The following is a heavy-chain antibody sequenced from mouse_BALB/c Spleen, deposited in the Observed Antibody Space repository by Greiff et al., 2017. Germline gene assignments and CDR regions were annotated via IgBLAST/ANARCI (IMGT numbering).Heavy chain of an antibody. J-gene: IGHJ3*01. D-gene: IGHD1-1*01. Sequence: VKLQESGPGLVAPSQSLSITCTVSGFSLSRYSVHWVRQPPGKGLEWLGMIWGGGSTDYNSALKSRLSISKDNSKSQVFLKMNSLQTDDTAMYYCARTDYYYGSSPAWFAYWGQGTLVTVSA. CDR3: ARTDYYYGSSPAWFAY. CDR2: IWGGGST. CDR1: GFSLSRYS. V-gene: IGHV2-6-4*01.